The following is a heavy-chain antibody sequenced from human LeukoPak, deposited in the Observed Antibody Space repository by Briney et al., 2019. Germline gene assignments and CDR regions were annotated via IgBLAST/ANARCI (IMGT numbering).Heavy chain of an antibody. Sequence: GASVKVSCNASGGTFSSYAISWVRQAPGQGLEWMGGIIPIFGTANYAQKFQGRVTITADESTSTAYMELSSLRSEDTAVYYCAAPHCSSTSCYDYYYYYMDVWGKWTTVTVSS. CDR3: AAPHCSSTSCYDYYYYYMDV. J-gene: IGHJ6*03. D-gene: IGHD2-2*01. V-gene: IGHV1-69*13. CDR1: GGTFSSYA. CDR2: IIPIFGTA.